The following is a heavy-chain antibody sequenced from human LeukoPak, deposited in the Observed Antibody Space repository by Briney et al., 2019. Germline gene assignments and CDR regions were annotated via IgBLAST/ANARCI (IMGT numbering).Heavy chain of an antibody. CDR3: ARDNGVVHGVYYMDV. V-gene: IGHV3-7*01. Sequence: AGGSLRLSCAASGFTFSNYWMTWVRQAPGKGLEWVADIKQDGSEKLYVKSVRGRFPISRDNSKMSLFLQMNSLRAEDTAVYYCARDNGVVHGVYYMDVWGKGTTVTVS. D-gene: IGHD3-3*01. CDR1: GFTFSNYW. CDR2: IKQDGSEK. J-gene: IGHJ6*03.